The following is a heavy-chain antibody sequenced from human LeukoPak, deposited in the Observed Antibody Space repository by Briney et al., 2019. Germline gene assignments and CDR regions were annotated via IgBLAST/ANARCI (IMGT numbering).Heavy chain of an antibody. CDR3: ARESKSVYYDSSGYSPLDY. D-gene: IGHD3-22*01. Sequence: GGALRVSCAASGLTYRNYSMNWVRQAPGRGLEWVASISNSSSYIYYADIVRGRFTLSRDNDKKSLYLQMNSLRAEDTAVYYCARESKSVYYDSSGYSPLDYWGQGTLVTVSS. CDR2: ISNSSSYI. CDR1: GLTYRNYS. J-gene: IGHJ4*02. V-gene: IGHV3-21*01.